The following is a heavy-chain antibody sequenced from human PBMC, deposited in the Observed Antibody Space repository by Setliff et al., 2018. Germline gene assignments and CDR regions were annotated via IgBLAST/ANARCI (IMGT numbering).Heavy chain of an antibody. CDR3: ARGFYYYYYYYMDV. J-gene: IGHJ6*03. V-gene: IGHV4-34*01. CDR1: GGSFSGYY. CDR2: INHSGST. Sequence: TLSLTCAVYGGSFSGYYWSWIRQPPGKGLEWIGEINHSGSTNYNPSLKSRVTISVDTSKNQFSLKLSSVAAADTAVYYCARGFYYYYYYYMDVWGKGTTVTVSS.